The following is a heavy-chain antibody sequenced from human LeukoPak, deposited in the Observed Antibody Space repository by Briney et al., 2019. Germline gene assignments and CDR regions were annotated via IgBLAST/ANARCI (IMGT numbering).Heavy chain of an antibody. Sequence: SETLSLTCAVYGGSFSGYYWSWIRQPPGKGLEWIGEINHSGSTNYNPSLKSRVTISVDTSKNQFSLKLSSVTAADTAVYYCARDISGSYFDCWGQGTLVTVSS. D-gene: IGHD1-26*01. J-gene: IGHJ4*02. V-gene: IGHV4-34*01. CDR2: INHSGST. CDR1: GGSFSGYY. CDR3: ARDISGSYFDC.